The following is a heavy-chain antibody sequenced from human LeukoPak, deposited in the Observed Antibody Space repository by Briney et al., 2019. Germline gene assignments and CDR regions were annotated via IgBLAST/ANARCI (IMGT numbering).Heavy chain of an antibody. J-gene: IGHJ6*02. CDR2: IYPGDSDT. CDR3: ARAILEWNYGMDV. Sequence: GESLKISCKGSGYSFTSYWIGWVRQMPGKGLEWMGIIYPGDSDTRCSPSFQGQVTISADKSISTAYLQWSSLKASDTAMYYCARAILEWNYGMDVWGQGITVTVSS. V-gene: IGHV5-51*01. CDR1: GYSFTSYW. D-gene: IGHD3-3*01.